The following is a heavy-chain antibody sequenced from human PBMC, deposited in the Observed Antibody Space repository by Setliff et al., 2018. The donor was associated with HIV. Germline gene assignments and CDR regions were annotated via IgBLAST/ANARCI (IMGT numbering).Heavy chain of an antibody. CDR3: ARDPKYYYKYFQY. J-gene: IGHJ1*01. V-gene: IGHV1-69*13. Sequence: GASVKVSCKASGDTFRSHAISWVRQAPGQGLEWMGGIIPIIATTNYSQKFQDRVTITADESTSTAYMELSSLRSEDTAVYYCARDPKYYYKYFQYWGQGTLVTVSS. CDR2: IIPIIATT. D-gene: IGHD1-26*01. CDR1: GDTFRSHA.